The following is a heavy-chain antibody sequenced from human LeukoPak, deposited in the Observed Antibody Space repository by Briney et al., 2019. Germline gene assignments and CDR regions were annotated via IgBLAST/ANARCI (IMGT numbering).Heavy chain of an antibody. Sequence: KASETLSLTCNVSGGSISSGGCYWSWLRQHPGKGLEWIGHIYYSGSTYYNPSLKSRVTISVDTSKNQFSLNLSSVTAPDTAVYYCARASYDSSGYYHPWGQGTLVTVSS. D-gene: IGHD3-22*01. J-gene: IGHJ5*02. CDR3: ARASYDSSGYYHP. CDR1: GGSISSGGCY. V-gene: IGHV4-31*03. CDR2: IYYSGST.